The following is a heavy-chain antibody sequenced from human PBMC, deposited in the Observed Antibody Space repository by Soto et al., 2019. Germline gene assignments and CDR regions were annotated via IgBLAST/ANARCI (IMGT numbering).Heavy chain of an antibody. CDR1: GFTFSSYG. CDR2: ISYDGSNK. Sequence: QVQLVESGGGVVQPGRSLRLSCAASGFTFSSYGMHWVRQAPGKGLEWVAVISYDGSNKYYADSVKGRFTIARDNSKNTLDLQKNSLRAEDTAVYYCAKAGPGYGDDGVYYGMDVWGQGTTVTVSS. V-gene: IGHV3-30*18. D-gene: IGHD4-17*01. J-gene: IGHJ6*02. CDR3: AKAGPGYGDDGVYYGMDV.